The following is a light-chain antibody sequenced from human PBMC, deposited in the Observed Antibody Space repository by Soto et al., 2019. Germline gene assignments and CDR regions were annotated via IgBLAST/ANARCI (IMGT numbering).Light chain of an antibody. V-gene: IGKV3-20*01. CDR3: QQFGSSPPYT. Sequence: EIVLTQSPGTLCLSPGERATLSCRASQSVSSNHLAWYEQKPGQAPRLLMYEASGSATGIPDRFSGNGSETDFALTISRLEPEDFAVYYCQQFGSSPPYTFGQGTKLEIK. J-gene: IGKJ2*01. CDR2: EAS. CDR1: QSVSSNH.